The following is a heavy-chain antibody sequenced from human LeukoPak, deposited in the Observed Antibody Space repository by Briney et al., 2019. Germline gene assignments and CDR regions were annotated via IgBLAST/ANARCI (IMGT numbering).Heavy chain of an antibody. CDR3: AREEWELLTMDWSERYYFDY. CDR1: GYTFTGYY. J-gene: IGHJ4*02. CDR2: INPNSGGT. Sequence: GASVKVSCKASGYTFTGYYMHWVRQAPGQGLEWMGWINPNSGGTNYAQKFQGRVTMTRDTSISTAYMELSRLRSDDTAVYYCAREEWELLTMDWSERYYFDYWGQGTLVTVSS. V-gene: IGHV1-2*02. D-gene: IGHD1-26*01.